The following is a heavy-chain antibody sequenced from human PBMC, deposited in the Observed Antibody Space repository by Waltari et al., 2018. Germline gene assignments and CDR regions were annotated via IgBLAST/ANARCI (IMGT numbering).Heavy chain of an antibody. CDR3: ARLDPNGFDDS. CDR1: GDSMNSRSYS. J-gene: IGHJ4*02. D-gene: IGHD2-8*01. V-gene: IGHV4-39*01. Sequence: QLQLQESGPGLVKTSETLSLTCFVSGDSMNSRSYSWGGLRQSPGRGLEWVGQMYITGLSEYNPSLRSRVSISIDRSKSQFSLTLTSLTAADTAVYHCARLDPNGFDDSWGQGTLVTVST. CDR2: MYITGLS.